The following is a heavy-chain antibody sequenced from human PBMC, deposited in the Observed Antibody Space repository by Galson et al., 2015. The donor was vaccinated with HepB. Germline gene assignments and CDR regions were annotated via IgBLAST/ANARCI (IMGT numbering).Heavy chain of an antibody. CDR1: EFIFSSFG. D-gene: IGHD1-14*01. Sequence: SLRLSCAASEFIFSSFGMNWVRQAPGKGLQWVSYISSSSSPIYYADSVKGRFTISRDNAKNSLYLQMNSLRAEDTAVYYCARDPSGGNTNWHFDLWGRGTLVTVSS. V-gene: IGHV3-48*01. CDR3: ARDPSGGNTNWHFDL. J-gene: IGHJ2*01. CDR2: ISSSSSPI.